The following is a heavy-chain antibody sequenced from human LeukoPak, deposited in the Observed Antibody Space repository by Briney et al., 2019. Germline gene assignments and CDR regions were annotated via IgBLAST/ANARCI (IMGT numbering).Heavy chain of an antibody. Sequence: PGGSLRLSCAASGFTFSSYWMSWVRQAPGKGLEWVANIKQDGSEKYYVDSVKGRFTIFRDNAKNSLYLQMNSLRAEDTAVYYCARPHYYDSSGYYSYFDYWGQGTLVTVPS. CDR3: ARPHYYDSSGYYSYFDY. V-gene: IGHV3-7*01. D-gene: IGHD3-22*01. CDR1: GFTFSSYW. J-gene: IGHJ4*02. CDR2: IKQDGSEK.